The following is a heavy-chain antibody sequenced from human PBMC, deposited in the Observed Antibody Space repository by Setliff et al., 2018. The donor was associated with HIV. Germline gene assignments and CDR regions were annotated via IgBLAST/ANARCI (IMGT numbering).Heavy chain of an antibody. D-gene: IGHD3-10*01. CDR1: GFTFSSYS. V-gene: IGHV3-21*01. J-gene: IGHJ3*01. CDR2: ISSSSSYI. CDR3: ARETTGWFGELAAAFDL. Sequence: GGSLRLSCAASGFTFSSYSMNWVRQAPGKGLEWVSSISSSSSYIYYADSVKGRFTISRENAKNSLYLQMNSRRAEDTAVYYCARETTGWFGELAAAFDLWGQGTLVTVSS.